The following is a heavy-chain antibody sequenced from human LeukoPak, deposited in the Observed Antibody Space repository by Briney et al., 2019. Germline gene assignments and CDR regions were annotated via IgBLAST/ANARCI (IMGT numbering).Heavy chain of an antibody. Sequence: KPSETLSLTCTVSGVSISSSSYYWGWIRQPPGKGLEWIGSIYYSGSTYYNPSLKSRVTISVDTSKNQFSLKLSSVTAADTAVYYCATTYYDFWGFDPWGQGTLVTVSS. CDR1: GVSISSSSYY. D-gene: IGHD3-3*01. V-gene: IGHV4-39*01. J-gene: IGHJ5*02. CDR3: ATTYYDFWGFDP. CDR2: IYYSGST.